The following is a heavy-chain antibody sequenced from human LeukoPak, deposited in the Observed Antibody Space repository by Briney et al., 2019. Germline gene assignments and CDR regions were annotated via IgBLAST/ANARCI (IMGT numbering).Heavy chain of an antibody. CDR1: GGSFSGYY. CDR2: INHSGST. CDR3: ARVPRIAAAGTETN. Sequence: PSETLSLTCAVYGGSFSGYYWSWIRRPPGKGLEWIGEINHSGSTNYNPSLKSRVTISVDTSKNQFSLKLSSVTAADTAVYYCARVPRIAAAGTETNWGQGTLVTVSS. V-gene: IGHV4-34*01. J-gene: IGHJ4*02. D-gene: IGHD6-13*01.